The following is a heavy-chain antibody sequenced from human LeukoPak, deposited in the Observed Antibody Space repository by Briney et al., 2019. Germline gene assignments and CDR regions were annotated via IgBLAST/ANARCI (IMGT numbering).Heavy chain of an antibody. J-gene: IGHJ4*02. CDR3: ARTFVSGDGYKVGYFDY. Sequence: GGSLRLSCAASGLTVSSNYMSWVRQAPGKGLEWVSLIYSGGSTYYADSVKGGFTISRDNSKNTLYLQMNSLSAEDTAVYYCARTFVSGDGYKVGYFDYWGQGTLVTVSS. V-gene: IGHV3-53*01. D-gene: IGHD5-24*01. CDR1: GLTVSSNY. CDR2: IYSGGST.